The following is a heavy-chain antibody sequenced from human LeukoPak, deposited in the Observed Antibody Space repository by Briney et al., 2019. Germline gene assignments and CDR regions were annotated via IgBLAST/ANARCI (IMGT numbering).Heavy chain of an antibody. J-gene: IGHJ4*02. CDR1: GGSISSGSYY. Sequence: SQTLSLTRTVSGGSISSGSYYWSWIRQPAGKGLEWIGRIYTSGSTSYNPSLKSRVTISVDTSKNQFSLKLSSVTAADTAVYYCTRDQGDYYLDCWGQGTLVTVSS. V-gene: IGHV4-61*02. D-gene: IGHD2-21*02. CDR2: IYTSGST. CDR3: TRDQGDYYLDC.